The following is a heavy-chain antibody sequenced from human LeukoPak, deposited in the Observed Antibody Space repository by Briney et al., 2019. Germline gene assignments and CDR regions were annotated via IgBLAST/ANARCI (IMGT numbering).Heavy chain of an antibody. J-gene: IGHJ3*02. CDR2: ISSSSSYI. CDR3: AREDYEAFDI. Sequence: GGSLRLSCAASGFAFSIYSMNWVRQAPGKGLEWVSSISSSSSYIYYADSVKGRFTISRDNAKNSLYLQMNSLRAEDTAVYYCAREDYEAFDIWGQGTMVTVSS. D-gene: IGHD4-17*01. CDR1: GFAFSIYS. V-gene: IGHV3-21*01.